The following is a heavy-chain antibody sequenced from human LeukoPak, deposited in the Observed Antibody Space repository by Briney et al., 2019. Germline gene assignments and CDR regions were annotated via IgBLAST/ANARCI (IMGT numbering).Heavy chain of an antibody. CDR3: ARTPTYYDILTDYPYYFDY. CDR2: ICGRGTTK. Sequence: GGSLRLSCAASGFNFNTYEMNWVRQAPGKGLEWVSYICGRGTTKYYADSVKGRFTTSRDNAKNSLYLHMNSLRAEDTAVYYCARTPTYYDILTDYPYYFDYWGQGTLVTVSS. CDR1: GFNFNTYE. J-gene: IGHJ4*02. D-gene: IGHD3-9*01. V-gene: IGHV3-48*03.